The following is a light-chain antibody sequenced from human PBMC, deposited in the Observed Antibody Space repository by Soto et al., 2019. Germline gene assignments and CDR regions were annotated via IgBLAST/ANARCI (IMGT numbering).Light chain of an antibody. CDR3: QQLHSTSSYT. CDR1: QNIRNY. V-gene: IGKV1-39*01. J-gene: IGKJ2*01. Sequence: DIQMTQSPSSLSASVGDRVTITCRASQNIRNYLNWYQQRPGKTPNLLVYAASNLRSGVPSRFSGSGFGTDFTLTISTLQPEDFATYYCQQLHSTSSYTFGQGTRVDIK. CDR2: AAS.